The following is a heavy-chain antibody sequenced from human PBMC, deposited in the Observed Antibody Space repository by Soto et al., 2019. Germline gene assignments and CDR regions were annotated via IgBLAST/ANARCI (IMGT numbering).Heavy chain of an antibody. CDR2: IYYSGST. J-gene: IGHJ5*02. CDR3: ARAGYSGYDGWFDP. V-gene: IGHV4-59*01. D-gene: IGHD5-12*01. CDR1: GGSISSYY. Sequence: PSETLSLTCTVSGGSISSYYWSWIRQPPGKGLEWIGYIYYSGSTNYNPSLKSRVTISVDTSKNQFSLKLSSVTAADTAVYYCARAGYSGYDGWFDPWGQGTLLTVSS.